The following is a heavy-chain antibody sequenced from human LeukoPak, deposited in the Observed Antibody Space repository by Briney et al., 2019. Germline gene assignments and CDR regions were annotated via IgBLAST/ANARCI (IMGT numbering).Heavy chain of an antibody. J-gene: IGHJ4*02. CDR3: ARGGGNCLDY. CDR2: IKLDGSEK. Sequence: GGSLRLSCAASGSTFSNYWMTWVRQAPGKGLEWVANIKLDGSEKYYVDSVKGRFTISRDNAKNSLYLQMNSLGAEDTAVYYCARGGGNCLDYWGQGTLVAVSS. V-gene: IGHV3-7*04. CDR1: GSTFSNYW. D-gene: IGHD4-23*01.